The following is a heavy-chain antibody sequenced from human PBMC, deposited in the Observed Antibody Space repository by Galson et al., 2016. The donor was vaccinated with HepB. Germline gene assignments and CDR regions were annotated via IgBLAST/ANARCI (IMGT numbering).Heavy chain of an antibody. J-gene: IGHJ6*02. Sequence: SVKVSCKASGGAFSSYTFSWVRQAPGQGPEWMGGIIPFSGAPNYAPKFQGRLTITADKSTTTVYMALSSLRSDDTAIYYYAKVLRPSWVALDVWGQGTAVTVSS. CDR1: GGAFSSYT. CDR2: IIPFSGAP. CDR3: AKVLRPSWVALDV. V-gene: IGHV1-69*06. D-gene: IGHD3-16*01.